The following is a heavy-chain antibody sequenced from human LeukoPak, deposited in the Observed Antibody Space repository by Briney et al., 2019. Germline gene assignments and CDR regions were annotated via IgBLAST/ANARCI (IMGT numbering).Heavy chain of an antibody. D-gene: IGHD1-1*01. J-gene: IGHJ4*02. CDR3: ARGNWNDVNGAFDY. CDR2: MNPNSGNT. V-gene: IGHV1-8*03. Sequence: AAVKVSCKASGYTFTSYDINWVRQATGQGREWMGWMNPNSGNTGYAQKFQGRVTITRNTSISTAYMELRSLRSDDTAVYYCARGNWNDVNGAFDYWGQGTLVTVSS. CDR1: GYTFTSYD.